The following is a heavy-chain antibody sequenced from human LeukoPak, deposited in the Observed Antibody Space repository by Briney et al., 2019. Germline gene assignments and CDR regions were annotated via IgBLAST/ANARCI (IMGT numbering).Heavy chain of an antibody. V-gene: IGHV4-34*09. CDR2: INHSGST. D-gene: IGHD4-23*01. CDR3: ARLKYGGNSGGRFDP. Sequence: SETLSLTCAVYGGSFSGYYWSWIRQPPGKGLEWIGEINHSGSTNYNPSLKSRVTISVDTSKNQFSLKLSSVTAADTAVYYCARLKYGGNSGGRFDPWGQGTLVTVSS. J-gene: IGHJ5*02. CDR1: GGSFSGYY.